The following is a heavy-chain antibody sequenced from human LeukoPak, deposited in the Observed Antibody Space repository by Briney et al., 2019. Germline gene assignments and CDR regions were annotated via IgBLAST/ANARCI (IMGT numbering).Heavy chain of an antibody. CDR3: AISRSTYYYGSGNSMDV. V-gene: IGHV3-23*01. Sequence: PGGSLRLSCAASGFSFSSYAMSWVRQAPGKGLEWVSGISDSGGSTFYADSVKGRFTISRDNSKNTLYLQMNSLRAEDTAVYYCAISRSTYYYGSGNSMDVWGQGTTVTVSS. CDR1: GFSFSSYA. CDR2: ISDSGGST. D-gene: IGHD3-10*01. J-gene: IGHJ6*02.